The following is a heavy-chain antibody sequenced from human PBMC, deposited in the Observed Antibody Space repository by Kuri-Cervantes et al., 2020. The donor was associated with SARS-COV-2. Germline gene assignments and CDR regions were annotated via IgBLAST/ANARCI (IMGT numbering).Heavy chain of an antibody. CDR3: ARVKTIFGVAPFDY. CDR1: GGSISSYY. J-gene: IGHJ4*02. Sequence: ESLKISCTVSGGSISSYYWSWIRQPAGKGLEWIGRIYTSGSTNYNPSLKSRVTMSVDTSKNQFSLKLSSVTAADTAVYYCARVKTIFGVAPFDYWGQGTLVTVSS. V-gene: IGHV4-4*07. D-gene: IGHD3-3*01. CDR2: IYTSGST.